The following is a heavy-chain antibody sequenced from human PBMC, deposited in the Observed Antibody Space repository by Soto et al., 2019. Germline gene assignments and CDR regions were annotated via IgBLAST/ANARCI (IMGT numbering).Heavy chain of an antibody. Sequence: ASVKVSCKASGYTFTSYGISWVRQAPGQGLEWMGWISAYNGNTNYAQKLQGRVTMTTDTSTSTAYMELRSLRSDDTAVYYCARDSGAFGGRYYGTDVWGQGTTVTVSS. V-gene: IGHV1-18*04. CDR1: GYTFTSYG. CDR3: ARDSGAFGGRYYGTDV. J-gene: IGHJ6*02. CDR2: ISAYNGNT. D-gene: IGHD3-10*01.